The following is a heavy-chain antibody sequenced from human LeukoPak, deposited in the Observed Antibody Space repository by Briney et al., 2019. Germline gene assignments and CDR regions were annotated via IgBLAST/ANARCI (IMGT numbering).Heavy chain of an antibody. CDR3: GKDSRTGGPRAFDS. J-gene: IGHJ4*02. CDR1: GFTFSSYA. Sequence: GGSLRPSCAASGFTFSSYAMTWVRQAPGKGLEWVSTISYAGSSSYHADSVKGRFTISRDNSKNTLYLQMGSLRAEDTAIYYCGKDSRTGGPRAFDSWGQGTLVTVSS. D-gene: IGHD2-8*02. CDR2: ISYAGSSS. V-gene: IGHV3-23*01.